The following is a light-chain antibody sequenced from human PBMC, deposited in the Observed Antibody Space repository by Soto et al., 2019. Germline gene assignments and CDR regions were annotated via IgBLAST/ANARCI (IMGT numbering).Light chain of an antibody. CDR3: QQYDIRPVT. CDR2: DAS. J-gene: IGKJ5*01. V-gene: IGKV1-33*01. CDR1: QDISRY. Sequence: DTAVTQSLGTASCTVGEEITVVCRASQDISRYLNWYQQKPGKAPNLLIYDASNLEIGVPARFSGSGSGTHFTFTISRLQTEASGIYYCQQYDIRPVTFGRGTRLEIK.